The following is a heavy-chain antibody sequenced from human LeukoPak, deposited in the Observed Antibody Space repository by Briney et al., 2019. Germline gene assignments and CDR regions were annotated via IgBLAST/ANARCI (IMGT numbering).Heavy chain of an antibody. Sequence: PGGSLRLSCAASGFTFSNYALHWVRQAPDKGLEWLALISYDGGNKDYADSVKGRFTISRDNSKNTLYLQMNSLRTEDTAVYYCSRAGDYGSGSFRWRHFDYWGQGTLVTVSS. CDR2: ISYDGGNK. CDR1: GFTFSNYA. J-gene: IGHJ4*02. D-gene: IGHD3-10*01. V-gene: IGHV3-30-3*01. CDR3: SRAGDYGSGSFRWRHFDY.